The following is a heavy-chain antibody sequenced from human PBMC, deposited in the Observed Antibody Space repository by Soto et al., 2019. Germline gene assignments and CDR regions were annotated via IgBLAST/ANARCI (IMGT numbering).Heavy chain of an antibody. CDR3: ARHIIEPQLGPFDY. CDR1: GYTFTSYG. D-gene: IGHD6-13*01. J-gene: IGHJ4*02. Sequence: GASVKVSCKASGYTFTSYGISWVRQAPGQGLEWMGWISAYNGNTNYAQKLQGRVTMTTDISTSTAYMELRSLRSDDTAVYYCARHIIEPQLGPFDYWGQGTLVTVSS. CDR2: ISAYNGNT. V-gene: IGHV1-18*01.